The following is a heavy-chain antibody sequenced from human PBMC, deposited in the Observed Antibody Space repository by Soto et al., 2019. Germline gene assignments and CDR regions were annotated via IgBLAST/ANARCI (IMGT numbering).Heavy chain of an antibody. CDR2: ISGSGGST. CDR3: AKDYILDGDYGSTY. J-gene: IGHJ4*02. V-gene: IGHV3-23*01. D-gene: IGHD4-17*01. Sequence: GGSLRLSCAASGFTFSSYAMSWVRQAPGKGLEWVSAISGSGGSTYYADSVKGRFTISRDNSKNTLYLQMNSLRAEDTAVYYCAKDYILDGDYGSTYWGQGTLVTVSS. CDR1: GFTFSSYA.